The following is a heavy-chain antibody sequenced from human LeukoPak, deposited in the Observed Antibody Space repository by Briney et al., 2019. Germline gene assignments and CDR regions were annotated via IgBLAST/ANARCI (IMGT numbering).Heavy chain of an antibody. J-gene: IGHJ4*02. CDR2: IKHDGSEK. CDR1: AFTISDYW. D-gene: IGHD2-21*02. V-gene: IGHV3-7*03. CDR3: ARVTSRDPLHY. Sequence: GGSLRLSCAASAFTISDYWMSWVRQAPGKGLEWLANIKHDGSEKYYVGSVKGRFTISRDNAKNSLYLQMNSLRAEDTAFYYCARVTSRDPLHYWGQGTLVTVSS.